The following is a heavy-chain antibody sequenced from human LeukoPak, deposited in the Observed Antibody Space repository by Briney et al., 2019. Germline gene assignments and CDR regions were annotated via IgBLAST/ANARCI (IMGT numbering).Heavy chain of an antibody. CDR2: INHSGST. Sequence: PSETLSLTCAVYGGSFSGYYWSWIRQPPGKGLEWIGEINHSGSTNYNPSLKSRVTISVDTSKNQFSLKLSSVTAADTAVYYCARESLATVTTPMDVWGQGTTVTVS. J-gene: IGHJ6*02. V-gene: IGHV4-34*01. CDR3: ARESLATVTTPMDV. CDR1: GGSFSGYY. D-gene: IGHD4-11*01.